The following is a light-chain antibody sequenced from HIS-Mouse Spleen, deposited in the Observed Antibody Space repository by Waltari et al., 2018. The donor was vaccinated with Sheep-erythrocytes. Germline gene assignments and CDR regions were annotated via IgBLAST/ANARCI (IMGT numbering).Light chain of an antibody. CDR3: YATDSSGNHWV. V-gene: IGLV3-10*01. CDR1: ALPKKY. CDR2: EES. Sequence: SYELTQQLSVSVSPGQTARITCSGDALPKKYTYGYQQKSGQAPVLVIYEESKRPSGIPERFSGSSSVTMATLTISGAQVEDDADYYCYATDSSGNHWVFGGGTKLTVL. J-gene: IGLJ3*02.